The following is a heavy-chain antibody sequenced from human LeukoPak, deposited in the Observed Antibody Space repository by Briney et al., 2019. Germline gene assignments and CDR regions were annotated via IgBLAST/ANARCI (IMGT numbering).Heavy chain of an antibody. Sequence: GASVKVSCKASGGTFSSYAISWVRQAPGQGLEWMGRIIPIFGIANYAQKFQGRVTITADKSTSTAYMELSSLRSEDTAVYYCARSHSHGYVASGAFDYWGKGTLVTASS. CDR2: IIPIFGIA. CDR1: GGTFSSYA. CDR3: ARSHSHGYVASGAFDY. V-gene: IGHV1-69*04. J-gene: IGHJ4*02. D-gene: IGHD5-18*01.